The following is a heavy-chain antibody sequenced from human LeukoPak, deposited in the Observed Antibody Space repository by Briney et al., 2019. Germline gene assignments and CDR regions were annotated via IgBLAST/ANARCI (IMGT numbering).Heavy chain of an antibody. D-gene: IGHD3-10*01. CDR2: ISAYNGNT. Sequence: ASVKLSCKASGYTFTSYGISWVRQAPGQGLEWMGWISAYNGNTNYAQKLQGRVTMTTDTSTSTAYMELRSLRSDDTAVYYCAREREGFGEFPFDYWGQGTLVTVSS. CDR3: AREREGFGEFPFDY. V-gene: IGHV1-18*04. CDR1: GYTFTSYG. J-gene: IGHJ4*02.